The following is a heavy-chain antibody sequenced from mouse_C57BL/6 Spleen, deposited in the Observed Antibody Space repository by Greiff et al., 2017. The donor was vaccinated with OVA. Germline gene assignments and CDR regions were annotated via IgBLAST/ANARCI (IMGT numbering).Heavy chain of an antibody. D-gene: IGHD2-2*01. CDR3: ARRGYLFDY. Sequence: EVMLVESGGDLVKPGGSLKLSCAASGFTFSSYGMSWVRQTPDKRLEWVATISSGGSYTYYPDSVKGRFTISRDNAKNTLYLQMSSLKSEDTAMYYCARRGYLFDYWGQGTTLTVSS. J-gene: IGHJ2*01. V-gene: IGHV5-6*02. CDR1: GFTFSSYG. CDR2: ISSGGSYT.